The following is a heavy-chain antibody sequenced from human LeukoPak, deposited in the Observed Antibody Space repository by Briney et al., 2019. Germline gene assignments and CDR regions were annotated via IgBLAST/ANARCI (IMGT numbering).Heavy chain of an antibody. J-gene: IGHJ4*02. CDR1: GGTFSSYA. Sequence: GASVKVSCKASGGTFSSYAISWVRRAPGQGLEWMGGIIPIFGTANYAQKFQGRVTITADKSTSTAYMELSSLRSEDTAVYYCARDLTSSGWYNYWGQGTLVTVSS. D-gene: IGHD6-19*01. CDR2: IIPIFGTA. CDR3: ARDLTSSGWYNY. V-gene: IGHV1-69*06.